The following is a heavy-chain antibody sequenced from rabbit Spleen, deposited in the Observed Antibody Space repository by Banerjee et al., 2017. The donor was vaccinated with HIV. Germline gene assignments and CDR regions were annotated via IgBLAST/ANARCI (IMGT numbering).Heavy chain of an antibody. V-gene: IGHV1S45*01. CDR2: IESGSSGFT. CDR1: AFDFSSGG. CDR3: ARDTSSSFSSYGMDL. J-gene: IGHJ6*01. D-gene: IGHD1-1*01. Sequence: QEQLVESGGGLVKPEGSLTLTCKASAFDFSSGGVSWVRQAPGKGLEWIACIESGSSGFTYFASWAKGRFTISKTSSTTVTLQMTSLTAADTATYFCARDTSSSFSSYGMDLWGPGTLVTVS.